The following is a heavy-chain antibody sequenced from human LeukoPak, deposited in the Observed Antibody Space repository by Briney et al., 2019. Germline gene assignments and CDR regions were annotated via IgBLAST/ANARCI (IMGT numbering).Heavy chain of an antibody. CDR3: ARAXGLDSXXXXDY. CDR1: XXTFXXXX. J-gene: IGHJ4*01. Sequence: RLSCXASXXTFXXXXXXWXXXXXGXXXXXVXXXKQDGSEKYYVDSVKGRXTISRDNAKNSLYLQMNSLRAEDTAVYYCARAXGLDSXXXXDYXGXGT. D-gene: IGHD5-18*01. V-gene: IGHV3-7*03. CDR2: XKQDGSEK.